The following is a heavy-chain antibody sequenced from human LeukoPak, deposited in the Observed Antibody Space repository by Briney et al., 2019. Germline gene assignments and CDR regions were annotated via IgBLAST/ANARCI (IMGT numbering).Heavy chain of an antibody. CDR2: INYSGST. D-gene: IGHD3-10*01. V-gene: IGHV4-30-4*01. Sequence: SETLSLTCTVSGGSISSDNYQWSWIRQPPGKGLEWIGYINYSGSTYYSPSLKSRVTISVDTSKDQFFLKLSSVTAADTVVYYCARYGSGSTWFDPWGQGTLVTVSS. CDR3: ARYGSGSTWFDP. J-gene: IGHJ5*02. CDR1: GGSISSDNYQ.